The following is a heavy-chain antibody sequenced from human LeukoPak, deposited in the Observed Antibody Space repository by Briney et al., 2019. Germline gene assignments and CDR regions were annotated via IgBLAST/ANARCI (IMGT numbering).Heavy chain of an antibody. J-gene: IGHJ4*02. CDR3: ARDRALVRELWSASAFDY. Sequence: SVTVSFTASGGTFITYAISWVRQAPGQGLEWMGRIIPILGITNYAQKFQGRVTITADKSTNTAYMELSNLRSEDTAVYYCARDRALVRELWSASAFDYWGQGTLVTVSS. CDR1: GGTFITYA. D-gene: IGHD5-18*01. V-gene: IGHV1-69*04. CDR2: IIPILGIT.